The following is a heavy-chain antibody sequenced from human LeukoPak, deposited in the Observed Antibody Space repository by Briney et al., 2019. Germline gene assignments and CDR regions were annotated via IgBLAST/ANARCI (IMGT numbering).Heavy chain of an antibody. J-gene: IGHJ4*02. Sequence: ASVKVSCKASGGTFSSYAISWVRQAPGQGLEWMGGIIPIFGTANYAQKFQGRVTITADESTSTAYMELSSLRSEDTAVYYCAKDGKRESMIVVVRRPHYFDHWGQGTLVTVSS. CDR2: IIPIFGTA. CDR1: GGTFSSYA. CDR3: AKDGKRESMIVVVRRPHYFDH. V-gene: IGHV1-69*13. D-gene: IGHD3-22*01.